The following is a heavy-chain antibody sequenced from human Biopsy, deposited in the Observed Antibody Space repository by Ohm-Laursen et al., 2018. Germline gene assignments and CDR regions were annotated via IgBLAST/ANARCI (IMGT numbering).Heavy chain of an antibody. CDR1: GYSISSGYY. Sequence: SDTLSLTCAVSGYSISSGYYWGWIRQPPGKGLEWIGSIYHSGSTYHNPSLKSRVTISVDTSKNQFSLKLSSVTAADTAGYYCARGQALKSFDYWGQGTLVTVSS. V-gene: IGHV4-38-2*01. J-gene: IGHJ4*02. CDR3: ARGQALKSFDY. CDR2: IYHSGST.